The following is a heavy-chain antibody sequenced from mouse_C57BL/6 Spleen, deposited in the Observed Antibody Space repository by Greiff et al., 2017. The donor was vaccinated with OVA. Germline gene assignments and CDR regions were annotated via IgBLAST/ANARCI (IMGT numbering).Heavy chain of an antibody. D-gene: IGHD1-1*01. Sequence: VQLKQPGAELVRPGSSVKLSCKASGYTFTSYWMHWVKQRPIQGLEWIGNIDPSDSETHYNQKFKDKATLTVDKSSSTAYMQLSSLTSEDSAVYYCARPLYYYGSSPAWFAYWGQGTLVTVSA. CDR2: IDPSDSET. V-gene: IGHV1-52*01. CDR3: ARPLYYYGSSPAWFAY. CDR1: GYTFTSYW. J-gene: IGHJ3*01.